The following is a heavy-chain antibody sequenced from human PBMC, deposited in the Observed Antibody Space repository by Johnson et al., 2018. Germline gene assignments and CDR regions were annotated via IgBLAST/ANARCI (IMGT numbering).Heavy chain of an antibody. CDR2: IAYDGSNK. D-gene: IGHD4-17*01. V-gene: IGHV3-30*18. Sequence: QVQLVESGGGVVQPGRSLRLSCAASGFTFSSYGMHWVRQAPGKGLEWVAVIAYDGSNKYYADSVKGRLTISRDNSKNTLYLQMNSLGAEDTAVFYCAKDRYHYGDYCGAFDIWGQGTMVTVSS. J-gene: IGHJ3*02. CDR1: GFTFSSYG. CDR3: AKDRYHYGDYCGAFDI.